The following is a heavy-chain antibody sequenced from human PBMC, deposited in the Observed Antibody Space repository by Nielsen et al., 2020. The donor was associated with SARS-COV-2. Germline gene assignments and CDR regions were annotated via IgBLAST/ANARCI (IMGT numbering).Heavy chain of an antibody. Sequence: GESLKISCAAFGFTFDDYGMSWVRQAPGKGLEWVSAISGSGGSTYYADSVKGRFTISRDNSKNTLYLQMNSLRAEDTAVYYCARVRLAAAGTVGYYYYGMDVWGQGTTVTVSS. CDR2: ISGSGGST. CDR3: ARVRLAAAGTVGYYYYGMDV. CDR1: GFTFDDYG. D-gene: IGHD6-13*01. V-gene: IGHV3-23*01. J-gene: IGHJ6*02.